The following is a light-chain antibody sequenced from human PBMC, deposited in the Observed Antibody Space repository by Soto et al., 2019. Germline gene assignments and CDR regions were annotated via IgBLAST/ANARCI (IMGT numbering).Light chain of an antibody. Sequence: EIVMTQSPATLSVSPRERATLSCRTSQSVSSNLAWYQQKPGQAPRLLIYGASTRATGIPARFSGSGSGTEFTLTISSLQSEDVAVYYCQQYNNWWTFGQGTKVEIK. J-gene: IGKJ1*01. CDR1: QSVSSN. V-gene: IGKV3-15*01. CDR3: QQYNNWWT. CDR2: GAS.